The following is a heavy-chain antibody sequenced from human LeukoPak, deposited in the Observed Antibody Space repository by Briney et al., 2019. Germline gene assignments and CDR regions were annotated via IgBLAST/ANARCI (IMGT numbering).Heavy chain of an antibody. CDR1: GYSFTSYW. V-gene: IGHV5-51*01. CDR3: ARYASSSTWWFDP. CDR2: IYPGDSDT. Sequence: GESPKISCKGSGYSFTSYWIGWVRQMPGKGLEWMGIIYPGDSDTRYSPSFQGQVIISADKSISTAYLQWSSLKASDTAIYYCARYASSSTWWFDPWGQGTLVTVSS. J-gene: IGHJ5*02. D-gene: IGHD6-6*01.